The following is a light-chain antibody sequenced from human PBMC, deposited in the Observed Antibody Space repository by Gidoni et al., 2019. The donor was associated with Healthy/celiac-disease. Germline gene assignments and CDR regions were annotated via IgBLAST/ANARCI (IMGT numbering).Light chain of an antibody. Sequence: DIVMTQSPDSLAVSLGERATINCKSSQSVLCSSNNKNYLAWYQQKPGQPPKLLIYWASTRESGVPDRFSGSGSGTDFTLTISSMQAEDVAVYYCQQYYSTPRTFXXXTKVEIK. CDR2: WAS. V-gene: IGKV4-1*01. CDR3: QQYYSTPRT. CDR1: QSVLCSSNNKNY. J-gene: IGKJ1*01.